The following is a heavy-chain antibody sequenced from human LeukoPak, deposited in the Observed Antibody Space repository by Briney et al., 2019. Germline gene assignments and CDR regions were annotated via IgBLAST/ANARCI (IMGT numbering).Heavy chain of an antibody. J-gene: IGHJ6*03. D-gene: IGHD1-1*01. CDR2: INHSGST. Sequence: SETLSLTCAVYGGSFSDYYWSWIRQPPGKGLEWIGEINHSGSTNYNPSLKSRVTISVHTSTNQFSLKLSSVTAADTAVYYCARLRATDYYYYYYYMDVWGKGTTVTVSS. CDR1: GGSFSDYY. CDR3: ARLRATDYYYYYYYMDV. V-gene: IGHV4-34*01.